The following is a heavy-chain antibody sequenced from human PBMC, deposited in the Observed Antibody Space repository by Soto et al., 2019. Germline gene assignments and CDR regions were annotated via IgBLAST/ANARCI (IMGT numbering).Heavy chain of an antibody. CDR1: GGSIRSYY. CDR3: AREGRYCISTSCYADYYYYGMDV. Sequence: TLSVTCTVSGGSIRSYYWSCIRQPPGKGLEWIGYIYYSGSTNYNPSLKSRVTISVDTSKNQFSLKLSSVTAADTAVYYCAREGRYCISTSCYADYYYYGMDVWGQGTTVTVSS. CDR2: IYYSGST. V-gene: IGHV4-59*12. J-gene: IGHJ6*02. D-gene: IGHD2-2*01.